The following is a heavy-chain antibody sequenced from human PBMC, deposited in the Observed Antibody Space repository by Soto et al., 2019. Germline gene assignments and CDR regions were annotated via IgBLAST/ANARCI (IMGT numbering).Heavy chain of an antibody. J-gene: IGHJ4*02. CDR2: IKEDGSQK. CDR1: GFSFSMYW. D-gene: IGHD1-26*01. CDR3: ARHQVGYRVTDY. Sequence: EVQLVESGGGLVQPGGSLRLPCAASGFSFSMYWMSWVRQAPGKGLEWVANIKEDGSQKYYVDSVKGRFTISRDNAKNSLYLQMNSLRAEDTAVYYWARHQVGYRVTDYCGQGTLVTVSS. V-gene: IGHV3-7*01.